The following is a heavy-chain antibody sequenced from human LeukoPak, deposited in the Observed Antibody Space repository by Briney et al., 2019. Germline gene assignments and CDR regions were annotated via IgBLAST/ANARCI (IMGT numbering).Heavy chain of an antibody. Sequence: ASVKVSCKASGYTFTGYYMHWVRQAPGQGLEWMGWINPNSGGTKYAQKFQGRVTMTRDTSISTAYMELSRLRSDDTAVYYCARDGEDSSGWYMGGYYYYYYAMDVWGQGTTVTVSS. CDR3: ARDGEDSSGWYMGGYYYYYYAMDV. CDR2: INPNSGGT. CDR1: GYTFTGYY. V-gene: IGHV1-2*02. J-gene: IGHJ6*02. D-gene: IGHD6-19*01.